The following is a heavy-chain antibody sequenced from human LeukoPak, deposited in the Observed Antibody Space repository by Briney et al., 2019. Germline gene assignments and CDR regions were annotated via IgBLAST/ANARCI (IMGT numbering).Heavy chain of an antibody. V-gene: IGHV3-7*01. Sequence: GGSLRLSCAASGFTFSSYWMSWVRQAPGNGLEWVANIKQDGSEKYYVDSVKGRFTISRDNAKNSLYLQMNSLRAEDTAVYYCARGRLVVVPAAIAFDPWGQGTLVTVSS. D-gene: IGHD2-2*01. CDR2: IKQDGSEK. CDR1: GFTFSSYW. CDR3: ARGRLVVVPAAIAFDP. J-gene: IGHJ5*02.